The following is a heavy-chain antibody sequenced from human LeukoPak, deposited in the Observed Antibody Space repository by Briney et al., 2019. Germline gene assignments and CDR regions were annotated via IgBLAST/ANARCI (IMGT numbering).Heavy chain of an antibody. CDR1: GGSISSDGYY. CDR2: IYHSGST. Sequence: TSETLSLTCTVSGGSISSDGYYWSWIRQPPGKGLEWIGYIYHSGSTYYNPSLKSRVTISVDRSKNQFSLKLSSVTAADTAVYYCARYCSSTSCYAHYFDYWGQGTLVTVSS. D-gene: IGHD2-2*01. V-gene: IGHV4-30-2*01. J-gene: IGHJ4*02. CDR3: ARYCSSTSCYAHYFDY.